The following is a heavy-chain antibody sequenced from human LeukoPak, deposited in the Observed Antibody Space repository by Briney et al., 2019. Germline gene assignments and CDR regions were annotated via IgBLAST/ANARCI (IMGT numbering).Heavy chain of an antibody. Sequence: PSETLSLTCAVSGGSISSNNWWGWVRQPPGKGLEWIGEIYHSGSPNYNPSLKSRVTISVDKSRNHFSLNLSSVTAADTAVYYCAKGDRNSSPDYWGQGTLVTVSS. CDR3: AKGDRNSSPDY. CDR1: GGSISSNNW. V-gene: IGHV4-4*02. D-gene: IGHD6-13*01. J-gene: IGHJ4*02. CDR2: IYHSGSP.